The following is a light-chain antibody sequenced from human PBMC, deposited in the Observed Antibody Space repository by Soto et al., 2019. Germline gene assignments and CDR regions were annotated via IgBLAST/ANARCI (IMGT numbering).Light chain of an antibody. J-gene: IGKJ3*01. CDR3: QQYFRSPYT. CDR2: GAS. CDR1: QSISSTY. Sequence: EIVLTQSPGSLSLSPGERATLSCRASQSISSTYIAWYQQTRGQAPSLLNFGASSRDTGIPDRFSGSGSVTDFSLTISRLEPEDSAVYFCQQYFRSPYTFGPGTKVDIK. V-gene: IGKV3-20*01.